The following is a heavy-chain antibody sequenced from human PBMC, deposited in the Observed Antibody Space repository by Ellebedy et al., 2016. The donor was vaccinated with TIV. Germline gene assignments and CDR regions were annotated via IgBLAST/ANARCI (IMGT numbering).Heavy chain of an antibody. V-gene: IGHV3-11*01. CDR2: ISSSGSTI. CDR3: ARSRFRVAIDY. J-gene: IGHJ4*02. D-gene: IGHD3-3*01. CDR1: GFTFSDYY. Sequence: GESLKISXAASGFTFSDYYMSWIRQAPGKGLEWVSYISSSGSTIYYADSVKGRFTISRDNAKNSLYLQMNSLRAEDTAVYYCARSRFRVAIDYWGQGTLVTVSS.